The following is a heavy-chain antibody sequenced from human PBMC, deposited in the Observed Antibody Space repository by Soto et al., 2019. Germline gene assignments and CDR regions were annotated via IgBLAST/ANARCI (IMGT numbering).Heavy chain of an antibody. D-gene: IGHD3-3*01. CDR3: AKDLSLPTIFGVVTPGDSYYGMDV. Sequence: EVQLLESGGGLVQPGGSLRLSCAASGFTFSSYAMSRVRQAPGKGLEWVSAISGSGGSTYYADSVKGRFTISRDNSKNTLYLQMNSLRAEDTVVYYCAKDLSLPTIFGVVTPGDSYYGMDVWGQGTTVTVSS. CDR1: GFTFSSYA. V-gene: IGHV3-23*01. CDR2: ISGSGGST. J-gene: IGHJ6*02.